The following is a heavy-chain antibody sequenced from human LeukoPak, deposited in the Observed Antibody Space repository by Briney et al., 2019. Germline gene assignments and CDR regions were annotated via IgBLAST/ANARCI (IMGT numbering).Heavy chain of an antibody. J-gene: IGHJ3*02. CDR1: GGSISSSSYY. CDR3: ARPLYGYDFWSGYSGDAFDI. Sequence: PSETLSLTCTVSGGSISSSSYYRGWIRQPPGKGLEWIGSIYYSGSTYYNPSLKSRVTISVGTSKDQFSLKLSSVTAADTAVYYCARPLYGYDFWSGYSGDAFDIWGQGTMVTVSS. D-gene: IGHD3-3*01. CDR2: IYYSGST. V-gene: IGHV4-39*01.